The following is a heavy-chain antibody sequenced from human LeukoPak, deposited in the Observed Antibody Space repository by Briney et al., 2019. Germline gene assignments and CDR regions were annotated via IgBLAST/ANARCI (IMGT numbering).Heavy chain of an antibody. CDR3: ARVFGGAN. D-gene: IGHD3-10*02. CDR1: GGSITTTNW. V-gene: IGHV4-4*02. Sequence: PSGTLSLTCAVSGGSITTTNWWTWVRQPPGKGLEWIGEIHHSGTTHYNPFLKTRVTISVDNSKNQFSLKLTSMTAADTAVYFCARVFGGANWGQGTLVTVSS. J-gene: IGHJ4*02. CDR2: IHHSGTT.